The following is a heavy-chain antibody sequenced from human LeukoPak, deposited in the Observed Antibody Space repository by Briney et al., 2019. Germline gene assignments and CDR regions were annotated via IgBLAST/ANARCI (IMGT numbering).Heavy chain of an antibody. CDR2: INPSGGST. CDR1: GYTFTSYY. CDR3: ASDHPAAGAFDY. Sequence: ASVKVSCKASGYTFTSYYMHWVRQAPGQGLEWMGIINPSGGSTSYAQKFQGRVTMTRDTSTSTVYMELSSLRSEDTAVYYCASDHPAAGAFDYWGQGTLVTVSS. J-gene: IGHJ4*02. D-gene: IGHD6-13*01. V-gene: IGHV1-46*01.